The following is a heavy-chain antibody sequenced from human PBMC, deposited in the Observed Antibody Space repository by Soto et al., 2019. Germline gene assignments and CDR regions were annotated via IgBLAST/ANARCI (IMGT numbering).Heavy chain of an antibody. Sequence: GGSLRLSCAASGFTFSSYAMSWVRQAPGKGLEWVSAISGSGGSTYYADSVKGRFTISRDNSKNTLYLQMNSLRAEDTAVYYCAKDHDSSGYYYGTGYWGQGTLVTVSS. CDR3: AKDHDSSGYYYGTGY. CDR1: GFTFSSYA. CDR2: ISGSGGST. J-gene: IGHJ4*02. V-gene: IGHV3-23*01. D-gene: IGHD3-22*01.